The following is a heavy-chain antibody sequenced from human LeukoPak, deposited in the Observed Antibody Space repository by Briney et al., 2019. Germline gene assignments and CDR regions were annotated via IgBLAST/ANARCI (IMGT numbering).Heavy chain of an antibody. CDR2: IWYDGSNK. J-gene: IGHJ4*02. Sequence: GGSLRLSCAASGFTFSSYGMHWVRQAPGKGLEWVAVIWYDGSNKYYADSVKGRFTISRDNSKNTLYPQMNSLRAEDTAVYYCARGGKWELLRFDYWGQGTLVTVSS. D-gene: IGHD1-26*01. CDR3: ARGGKWELLRFDY. V-gene: IGHV3-33*01. CDR1: GFTFSSYG.